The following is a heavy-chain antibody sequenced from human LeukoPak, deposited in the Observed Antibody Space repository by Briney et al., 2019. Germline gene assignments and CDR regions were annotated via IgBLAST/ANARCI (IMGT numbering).Heavy chain of an antibody. CDR2: INTDGTST. J-gene: IGHJ4*02. D-gene: IGHD1-26*01. CDR1: GFTFSSYA. Sequence: GGSLRLSCAASGFTFSSYAMHWVRHAPGKGLEWVSRINTDGTSTIYADSVRGRFTISRDNAKNTVYLQMNSLRAEDTAVYYCARGSVGPDCWGQGTLVTVSS. CDR3: ARGSVGPDC. V-gene: IGHV3-74*01.